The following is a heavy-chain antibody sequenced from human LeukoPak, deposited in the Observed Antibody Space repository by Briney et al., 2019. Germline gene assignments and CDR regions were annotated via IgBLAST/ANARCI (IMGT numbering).Heavy chain of an antibody. D-gene: IGHD5-24*01. CDR3: ARERRDGYTGRAFDI. V-gene: IGHV4-59*01. Sequence: SETLSLTCTVSGGSISSYYWSWIRQPPGKGLEWIGDIYYSGSTDYNPSLKSRLTVSVDTSKKQFSLKLRSVTAADTAVYYCARERRDGYTGRAFDIWGQGTMVTVSS. J-gene: IGHJ3*02. CDR2: IYYSGST. CDR1: GGSISSYY.